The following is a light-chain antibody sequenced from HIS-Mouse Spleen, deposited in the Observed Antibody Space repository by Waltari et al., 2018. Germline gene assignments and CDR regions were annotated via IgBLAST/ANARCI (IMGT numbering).Light chain of an antibody. CDR1: NIGSKR. J-gene: IGLJ1*01. CDR2: DDS. CDR3: QVWDSSSDHYV. V-gene: IGLV3-21*03. Sequence: SYVLTQPPSVSVAPGTPARIPCGGNNIGSKRGHWYQQKPRPAPVLVVYDDSDRPSGIPGRCAGSNSGNTATLTISRVEAGDEADYYCQVWDSSSDHYVFGTGTKVTVL.